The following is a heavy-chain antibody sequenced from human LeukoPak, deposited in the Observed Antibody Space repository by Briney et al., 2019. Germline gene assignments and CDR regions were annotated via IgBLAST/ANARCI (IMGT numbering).Heavy chain of an antibody. CDR2: IYSGGST. Sequence: GGSLSLSCAASGFTVSSNYMSWVRQAPGKGLEGVSVIYSGGSTYYADSVKGRFTISRDNSKKPLYIPMNSLRAEETAVYYCARDRYVGGYYDSSGYYEYFQHWGQGTLVTVSS. J-gene: IGHJ1*01. D-gene: IGHD3-22*01. V-gene: IGHV3-53*01. CDR3: ARDRYVGGYYDSSGYYEYFQH. CDR1: GFTVSSNY.